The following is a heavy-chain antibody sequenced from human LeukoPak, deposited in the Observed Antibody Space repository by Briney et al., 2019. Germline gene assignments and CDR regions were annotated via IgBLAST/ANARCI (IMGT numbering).Heavy chain of an antibody. D-gene: IGHD3-22*01. CDR1: GFSFSSFS. Sequence: GGSLRLSCAASGFSFSSFSMNWVRQAPGKGLEWASYISGGSSFTYYVDSVKGRFTISRDNAKNSLYLQMNSLRAEDTAVYYCANPTYDSSGSDYWGQGTLVTVSS. J-gene: IGHJ4*02. CDR2: ISGGSSFT. V-gene: IGHV3-21*04. CDR3: ANPTYDSSGSDY.